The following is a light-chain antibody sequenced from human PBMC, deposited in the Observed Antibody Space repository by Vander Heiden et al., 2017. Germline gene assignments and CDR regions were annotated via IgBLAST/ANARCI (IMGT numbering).Light chain of an antibody. CDR2: WAS. CDR1: QRVLPCSNNMNY. J-gene: IGKJ1*01. CDR3: QQYYSRGRR. Sequence: DIVITQSTDSLAVSLGEGATINCNSSQRVLPCSNNMNYLAWYQQKPGQPPKLLICWASTRESGVPDRVSGSGSGTDFTLTISSLQAEDVAVYYCQQYYSRGRRFGQGTKVEFK. V-gene: IGKV4-1*01.